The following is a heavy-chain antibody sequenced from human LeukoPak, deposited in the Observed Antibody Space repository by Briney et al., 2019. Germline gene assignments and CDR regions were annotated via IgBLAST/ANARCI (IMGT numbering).Heavy chain of an antibody. V-gene: IGHV3-30*03. CDR2: ISYDGSNK. D-gene: IGHD4-23*01. CDR3: ASDYGGRYYFDY. Sequence: GGSLRLSCAASGFTFSSYGMHWVRQAPGKGLEWVAVISYDGSNKYYADSVKGRFTISRDNSKNTLYLQMNSLRAEDTAVYYCASDYGGRYYFDYWGQGTLVTVSS. CDR1: GFTFSSYG. J-gene: IGHJ4*02.